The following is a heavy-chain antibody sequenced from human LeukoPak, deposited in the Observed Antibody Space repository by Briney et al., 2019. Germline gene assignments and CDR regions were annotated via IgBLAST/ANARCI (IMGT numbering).Heavy chain of an antibody. CDR2: MNPNSGNT. V-gene: IGHV1-8*03. Sequence: ASVKVSCKASGYTFTSYDINWVRQATGQGLEWMGWMNPNSGNTGHAQKFQGRVTITRNTSISTAYMELSSLRSEDTAVYYCARASGGFGEDFDYWGQGTLVTVSS. CDR3: ARASGGFGEDFDY. D-gene: IGHD3-10*01. CDR1: GYTFTSYD. J-gene: IGHJ4*02.